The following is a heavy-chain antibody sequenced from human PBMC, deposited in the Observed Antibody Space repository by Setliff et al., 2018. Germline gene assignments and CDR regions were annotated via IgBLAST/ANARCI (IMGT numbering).Heavy chain of an antibody. CDR2: INPKGGT. V-gene: IGHV4-34*01. CDR3: AEGGGHRWHQVQRALDF. CDR1: GGSLSNSF. D-gene: IGHD3-16*01. J-gene: IGHJ4*02. Sequence: TSETLSLTCGVSGGSLSNSFWTWVRQSPGKGLEWIGEINPKGGTTYNPSLNSRVSMSIDMSKNQFSLRLTSVTAADTAVYYCAEGGGHRWHQVQRALDFWGLGTLVTVSS.